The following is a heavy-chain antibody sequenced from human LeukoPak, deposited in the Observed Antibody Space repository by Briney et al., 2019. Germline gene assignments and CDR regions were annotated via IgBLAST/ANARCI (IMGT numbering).Heavy chain of an antibody. D-gene: IGHD6-13*01. Sequence: GGSLRLSCAASGFTFSGSAIHWVRQASGKGLEWVGRIRSKANNYATAYAASVKGRFTISRDDSKNTAYLQMNSLKTEDTAVYYCTRLLIAGFDYWGQGTLVTVSS. CDR1: GFTFSGSA. J-gene: IGHJ4*02. CDR2: IRSKANNYAT. CDR3: TRLLIAGFDY. V-gene: IGHV3-73*01.